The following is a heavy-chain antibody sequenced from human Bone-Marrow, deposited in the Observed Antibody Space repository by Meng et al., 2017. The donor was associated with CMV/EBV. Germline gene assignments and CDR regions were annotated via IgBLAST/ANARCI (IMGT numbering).Heavy chain of an antibody. D-gene: IGHD3-3*01. J-gene: IGHJ4*02. Sequence: ASVKVSCKASGYTFTSYGISWVRQAPGQGLEWMGWISAYNGNTNYAQKLQGRVTMTTDTSTSTAYMELRSLRSDDTAVYYCARDPPYHDFWSDHYYFDYWGQGTLVTVSS. V-gene: IGHV1-18*01. CDR1: GYTFTSYG. CDR2: ISAYNGNT. CDR3: ARDPPYHDFWSDHYYFDY.